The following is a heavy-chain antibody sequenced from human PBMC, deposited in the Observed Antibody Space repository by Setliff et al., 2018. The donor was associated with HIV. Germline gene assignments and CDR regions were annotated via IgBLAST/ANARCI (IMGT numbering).Heavy chain of an antibody. CDR1: GFTFSTYW. D-gene: IGHD6-13*01. Sequence: GESLRLSCAASGFTFSTYWMSWVRQAPGKGLEWVANIKQDGSEKYYVGSVKGRFTISRDNANKTLYLHMSSVRVEETAVYYCAAAGKAWGQGTQVTVSS. CDR2: IKQDGSEK. CDR3: AAAGKA. J-gene: IGHJ4*02. V-gene: IGHV3-7*01.